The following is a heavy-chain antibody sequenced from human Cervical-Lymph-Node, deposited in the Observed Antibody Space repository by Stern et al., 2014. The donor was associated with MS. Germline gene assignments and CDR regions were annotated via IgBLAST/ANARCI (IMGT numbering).Heavy chain of an antibody. J-gene: IGHJ3*02. CDR1: GFTFSSYG. CDR2: IWYDGSNK. D-gene: IGHD5-24*01. CDR3: ARGVEMATADAFDI. V-gene: IGHV3-33*01. Sequence: QVQLVQSGGGVVQPGRSLRLSCAASGFTFSSYGMHWVRQAPGKGLEWGAVIWYDGSNKYYADSVKGRFTISRDNSKNTLYLQMNSLRAEDTAVYYCARGVEMATADAFDIWGQGTMVTVSS.